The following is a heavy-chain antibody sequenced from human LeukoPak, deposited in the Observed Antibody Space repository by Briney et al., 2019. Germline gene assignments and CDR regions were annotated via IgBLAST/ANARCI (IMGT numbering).Heavy chain of an antibody. V-gene: IGHV4-59*08. CDR2: IYCSGST. J-gene: IGHJ4*02. Sequence: SETLSLTCTVSGGSISSYYWSWIRQPPGKGLEWIGYIYCSGSTNYNPSLKSRVTISVDTSKNQFSLKLSSVTAADTAVYYCALGYCSGGSCLHAFDYWGQGTLVTVSS. CDR3: ALGYCSGGSCLHAFDY. D-gene: IGHD2-15*01. CDR1: GGSISSYY.